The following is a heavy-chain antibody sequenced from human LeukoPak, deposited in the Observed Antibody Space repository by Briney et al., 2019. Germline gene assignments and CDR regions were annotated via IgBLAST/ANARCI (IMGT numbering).Heavy chain of an antibody. J-gene: IGHJ4*02. CDR1: GFTFSSYS. V-gene: IGHV3-21*04. CDR3: AARPGGGARGYFDY. D-gene: IGHD3-16*01. Sequence: GGSLRLSCAASGFTFSSYSMNWVRQAPGKGLEWVSSISSSSSYIYYADSVKGRFTISRDNSKNTLYLQMNSLRAEDTAVYYCAARPGGGARGYFDYWGQGTLVTVSS. CDR2: ISSSSSYI.